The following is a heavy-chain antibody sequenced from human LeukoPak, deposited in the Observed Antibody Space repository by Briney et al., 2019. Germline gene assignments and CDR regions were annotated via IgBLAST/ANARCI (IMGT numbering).Heavy chain of an antibody. CDR2: IKPDGGEK. CDR1: GFPFSTYG. CDR3: ARDHTGYEYGSFTYHYQYMDV. V-gene: IGHV3-7*01. Sequence: GSLRLSCAASGFPFSTYGMNWVRQAPGKGLELVANIKPDGGEKYYADSVKGRFTISRDNAKNSMYLQMNSLRADDTAVYYCARDHTGYEYGSFTYHYQYMDVWGKGTTVTVSS. J-gene: IGHJ6*03. D-gene: IGHD5-12*01.